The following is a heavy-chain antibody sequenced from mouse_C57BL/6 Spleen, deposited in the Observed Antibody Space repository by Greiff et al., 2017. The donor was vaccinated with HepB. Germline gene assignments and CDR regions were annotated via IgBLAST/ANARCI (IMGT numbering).Heavy chain of an antibody. D-gene: IGHD1-1*01. V-gene: IGHV1-72*01. CDR3: ASGGTTVVSYAMDY. CDR1: GYTFTSYW. J-gene: IGHJ4*01. Sequence: VQLQQSGAELVKPGASVKLSCKASGYTFTSYWMHWVKQRPGRGLEWIGRIDPNSGGTKYNEKFKSKATLTVDKPSSTAYMQLSSLPSEDSAVYYCASGGTTVVSYAMDYWGQGTSVTVSS. CDR2: IDPNSGGT.